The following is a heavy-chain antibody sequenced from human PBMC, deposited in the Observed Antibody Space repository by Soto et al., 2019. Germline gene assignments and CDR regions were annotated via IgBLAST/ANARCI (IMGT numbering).Heavy chain of an antibody. CDR2: IKQDGSEK. V-gene: IGHV3-7*01. D-gene: IGHD3-3*01. CDR3: ARLYYDFWSGYDPNWFDP. CDR1: GFTFSSYW. J-gene: IGHJ5*02. Sequence: GGSLRLSCAASGFTFSSYWMSWVRQAPGKGLEWVANIKQDGSEKYYVDSVKGRFTISRDNAKNSLYLQMNSLRAEDTAVYYCARLYYDFWSGYDPNWFDPWGQGTLVTVSS.